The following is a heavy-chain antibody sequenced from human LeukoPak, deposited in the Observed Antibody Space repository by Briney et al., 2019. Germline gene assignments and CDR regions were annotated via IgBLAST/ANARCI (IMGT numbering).Heavy chain of an antibody. D-gene: IGHD4-11*01. CDR3: ARVPWRNTVTTYYYYYGMDV. CDR1: GGSFSGYY. Sequence: SETLSLTCAVYGGSFSGYYWSWIRQPPGKGLEWIGEINHSGSTNYNPSLKSRVTISVDTSKNQFSLKLSSVTAADTAVYYCARVPWRNTVTTYYYYYGMDVWGQGTTVTVSS. J-gene: IGHJ6*02. V-gene: IGHV4-34*01. CDR2: INHSGST.